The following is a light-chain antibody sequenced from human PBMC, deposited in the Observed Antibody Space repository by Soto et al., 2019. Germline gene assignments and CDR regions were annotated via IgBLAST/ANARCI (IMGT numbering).Light chain of an antibody. J-gene: IGKJ2*01. V-gene: IGKV2-28*01. Sequence: DIVMTQSPLSLPVTPGEPASISCRSSQSLLHSNGYSYLDWYLQKPGQSPQVLIYLGSIRASGVPDRFSGSGSGTDFTLNISRVEAEDVGVYYCMQAVQTPPYTFGQGTKLEI. CDR3: MQAVQTPPYT. CDR1: QSLLHSNGYSY. CDR2: LGS.